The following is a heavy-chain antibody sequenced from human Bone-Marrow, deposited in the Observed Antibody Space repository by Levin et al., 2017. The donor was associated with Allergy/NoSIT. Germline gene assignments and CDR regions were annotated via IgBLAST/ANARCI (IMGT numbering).Heavy chain of an antibody. D-gene: IGHD1-26*01. CDR3: AKDGSYYVGTHFDY. CDR1: GFTFDDYA. CDR2: ISWNSGSI. V-gene: IGHV3-9*01. J-gene: IGHJ4*02. Sequence: SLKISCAASGFTFDDYAMHWVRQAPGKGLEWVSGISWNSGSIGYADSVKGRFTISRDNAKNSLYLQMNSLRAEDTALYYCAKDGSYYVGTHFDYWGQGTLVTVSS.